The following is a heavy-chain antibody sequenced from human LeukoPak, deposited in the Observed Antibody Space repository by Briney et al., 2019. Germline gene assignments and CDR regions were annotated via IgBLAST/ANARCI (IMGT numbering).Heavy chain of an antibody. J-gene: IGHJ4*02. CDR2: ISSSGTTK. Sequence: GGSLRLSCAASGFTVSDYYMSWSRQAPGKGLEFIAYISSSGTTKYYADSVKGRFTISRDNAKKSLHLQMNSLRAEDTAVYYCARDQGGNFEWFFEGTDYWGQGTLVTVSS. CDR3: ARDQGGNFEWFFEGTDY. CDR1: GFTVSDYY. V-gene: IGHV3-11*04. D-gene: IGHD3-9*01.